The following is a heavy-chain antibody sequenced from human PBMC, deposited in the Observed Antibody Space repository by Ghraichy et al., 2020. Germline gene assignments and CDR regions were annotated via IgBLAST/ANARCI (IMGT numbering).Heavy chain of an antibody. Sequence: ASVKVSCKVSGYTLTELSMHWVRQAPGKGLEWMGGFDPEDGETIYAQKFQGRVTMTEDTSTDTAYMELSSLRSEDTAVYYCATASGTGGMYYFDYWGQGTLVTVSS. D-gene: IGHD1-1*01. CDR3: ATASGTGGMYYFDY. J-gene: IGHJ4*02. CDR1: GYTLTELS. CDR2: FDPEDGET. V-gene: IGHV1-24*01.